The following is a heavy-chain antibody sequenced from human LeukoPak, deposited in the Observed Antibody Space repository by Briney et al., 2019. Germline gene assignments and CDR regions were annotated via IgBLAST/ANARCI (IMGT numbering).Heavy chain of an antibody. D-gene: IGHD1-26*01. CDR2: IKQDGSDK. CDR3: ARDRVGATDY. CDR1: GFTLSDYW. J-gene: IGHJ4*02. Sequence: GGSLRLSCAASGFTLSDYWMTWVRQSPGRGLEWVANIKQDGSDKYYVDSVKGRFTISRDNAKNLLYLQMNSLRAEDTAVYYCARDRVGATDYWGQGTLVTVSS. V-gene: IGHV3-7*05.